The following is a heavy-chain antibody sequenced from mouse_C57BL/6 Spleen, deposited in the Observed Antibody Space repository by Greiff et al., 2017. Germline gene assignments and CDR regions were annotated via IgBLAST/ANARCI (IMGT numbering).Heavy chain of an antibody. D-gene: IGHD1-1*01. CDR3: AREGYYGSSLRDFAY. J-gene: IGHJ3*01. V-gene: IGHV1-82*01. CDR1: GYAFSSSW. Sequence: QVQLKESGPELVKPGASVKISCKASGYAFSSSWMNWVKQRPGKGLEWIGRIYPGDGDTNYNGKFKGKATLTADKSSSTAYMQLSSLTSEDSAVYFCAREGYYGSSLRDFAYWGQGTLVTVSA. CDR2: IYPGDGDT.